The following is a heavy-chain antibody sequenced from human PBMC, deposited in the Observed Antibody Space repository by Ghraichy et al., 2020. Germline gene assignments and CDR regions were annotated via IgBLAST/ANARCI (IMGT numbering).Heavy chain of an antibody. J-gene: IGHJ4*02. Sequence: GGSLRLSCAASGFTFSSYGMHWVRQAPGKGLEWAAFIRYDGSNKYYTDSVKGRFTISRDSSKNTLYLQMNSLRAEDTAVYYCANDPLAAAGRGYFDYWGQGTRVTVSS. CDR2: IRYDGSNK. D-gene: IGHD6-13*01. V-gene: IGHV3-30*02. CDR3: ANDPLAAAGRGYFDY. CDR1: GFTFSSYG.